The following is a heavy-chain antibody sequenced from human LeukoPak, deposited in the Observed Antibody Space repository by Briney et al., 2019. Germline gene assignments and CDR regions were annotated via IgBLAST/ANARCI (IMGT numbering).Heavy chain of an antibody. Sequence: GGSLRLSCVASGFTFSSYEMNWVRQAPGKGLEWLSYIGSSDSTTHYADSVKGRFTISRDNAKNSLYLQMNSLRAEDMAVYYCARAQGHYYDSSAYVYYFDYWGQGTLVTVSS. CDR2: IGSSDSTT. V-gene: IGHV3-48*03. CDR3: ARAQGHYYDSSAYVYYFDY. D-gene: IGHD3-22*01. CDR1: GFTFSSYE. J-gene: IGHJ4*02.